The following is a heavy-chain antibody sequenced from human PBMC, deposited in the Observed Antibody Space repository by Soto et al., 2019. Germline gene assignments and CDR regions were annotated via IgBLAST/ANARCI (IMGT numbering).Heavy chain of an antibody. V-gene: IGHV3-33*01. D-gene: IGHD1-26*01. CDR3: ARDSAALYSGSYSRGLFDY. J-gene: IGHJ4*02. Sequence: QVQLVESGGGVVQPGRSLRLSCAASGFTFSSYGMHWVRQAPGKGLEWVAVIWYDGSNKYYADSVKGRFTISRDNSNNTLYLQMTSLRAEDTAVYYCARDSAALYSGSYSRGLFDYWGQGTLVTVSS. CDR2: IWYDGSNK. CDR1: GFTFSSYG.